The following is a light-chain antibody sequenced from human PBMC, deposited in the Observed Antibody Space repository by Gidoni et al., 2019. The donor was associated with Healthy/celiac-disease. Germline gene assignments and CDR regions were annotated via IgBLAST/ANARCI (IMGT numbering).Light chain of an antibody. CDR3: QVWDSSTVV. V-gene: IGLV3-9*01. CDR2: RDS. Sequence: SSELTQPLSVSVALGPPDRITCGGNNIGSKNVHWYQQKPGQAPVLVLYRDSNRPSGIPERFSGSNSGNTATLTISRAQAGDEADYYCQVWDSSTVVFGGGTKLTVL. CDR1: NIGSKN. J-gene: IGLJ2*01.